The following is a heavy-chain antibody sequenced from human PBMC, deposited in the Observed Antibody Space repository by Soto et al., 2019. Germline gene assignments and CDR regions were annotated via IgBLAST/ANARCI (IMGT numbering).Heavy chain of an antibody. CDR1: GYTLTELS. J-gene: IGHJ3*02. V-gene: IGHV1-24*01. CDR3: ATARWGLGDFPTILESDAFDI. CDR2: FDPEDGET. D-gene: IGHD3-3*01. Sequence: ASVKVSCKVSGYTLTELSMHWVRQAPGKGLEWMGGFDPEDGETIYAQKFQGRVTMTEDTSTDAAYMELSSLRSEDTAVYYCATARWGLGDFPTILESDAFDIWGQGTMVTVSS.